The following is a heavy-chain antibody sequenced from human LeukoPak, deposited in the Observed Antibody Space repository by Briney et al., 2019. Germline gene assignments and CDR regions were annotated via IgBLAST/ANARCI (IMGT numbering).Heavy chain of an antibody. CDR2: IWYDGSNK. V-gene: IGHV3-33*01. J-gene: IGHJ6*02. Sequence: GGSLRLSCAASGFTFSSYGMHWVRQAPGKGLEWVAVIWYDGSNKYYADSVKGGFTISRDNSKNTLYLQMNSLRAEDTAVYYCAREGGSSGYYSPVLYYGMDVWGQGTTVTVSS. D-gene: IGHD3-22*01. CDR1: GFTFSSYG. CDR3: AREGGSSGYYSPVLYYGMDV.